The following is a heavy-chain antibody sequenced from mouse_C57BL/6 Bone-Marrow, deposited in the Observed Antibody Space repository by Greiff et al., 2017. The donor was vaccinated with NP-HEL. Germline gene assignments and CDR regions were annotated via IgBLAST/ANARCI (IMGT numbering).Heavy chain of an antibody. CDR1: GYTFTSYW. CDR2: IDPSDSYT. Sequence: VQLQQPGAELVRPGTSVKLSCKASGYTFTSYWMHWVKQRPGQGLEWIGVIDPSDSYTNYNQKFKGKATLTVDTSSSTAYMQLSSLTSEDSAVYYCARRAYYGSSYPDFDYWGQGTTLTVSS. V-gene: IGHV1-59*01. CDR3: ARRAYYGSSYPDFDY. J-gene: IGHJ2*01. D-gene: IGHD1-1*01.